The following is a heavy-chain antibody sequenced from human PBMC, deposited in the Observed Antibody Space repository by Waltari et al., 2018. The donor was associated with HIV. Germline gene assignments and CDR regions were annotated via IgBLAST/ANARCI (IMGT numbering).Heavy chain of an antibody. V-gene: IGHV4-39*01. CDR2: IYYSGST. D-gene: IGHD6-13*01. CDR1: GGSISSSSYY. CDR3: ARQREGEQQQWGAFDY. J-gene: IGHJ4*02. Sequence: QLQLQESGPGLVKPSETLSLPCTVSGGSISSSSYYWGWIRQPPGKGLEWIGSIYYSGSTYYNPSLKSRVTISVDTSKNQFSLKLSSVTAADTAVYYCARQREGEQQQWGAFDYWGQGTLVTVSS.